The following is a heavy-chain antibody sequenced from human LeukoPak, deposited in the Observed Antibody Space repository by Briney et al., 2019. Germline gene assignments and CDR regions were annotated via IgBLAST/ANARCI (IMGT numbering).Heavy chain of an antibody. Sequence: PGRSLRLSCAASGFTFSSYGMHWVRQAPGKGLEWVAVISYDGSNKYYADSVKGRFTISRDNSKNTLYLQMNSLRAEDTAVYYCAKDREYSSGWYYFDYWGQGTLVTVSS. CDR3: AKDREYSSGWYYFDY. D-gene: IGHD6-19*01. CDR1: GFTFSSYG. J-gene: IGHJ4*02. CDR2: ISYDGSNK. V-gene: IGHV3-30*18.